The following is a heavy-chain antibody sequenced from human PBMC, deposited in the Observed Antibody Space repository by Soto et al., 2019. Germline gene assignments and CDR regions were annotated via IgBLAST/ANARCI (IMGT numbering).Heavy chain of an antibody. CDR1: GGTFSSYA. Sequence: SVKVSCKASGGTFSSYAISWVRQAPRQGLEWMGGIIPIFGTANYAQKFQGRVTITADESTSTAYMELSSLRSEDTAVYYCARDGGYSSSWYSDTDYWGQGTLVTVS. CDR2: IIPIFGTA. J-gene: IGHJ4*02. CDR3: ARDGGYSSSWYSDTDY. D-gene: IGHD6-13*01. V-gene: IGHV1-69*13.